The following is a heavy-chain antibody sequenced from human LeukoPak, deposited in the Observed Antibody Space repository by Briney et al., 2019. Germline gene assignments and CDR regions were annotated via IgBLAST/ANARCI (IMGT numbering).Heavy chain of an antibody. CDR1: GGSISSYY. CDR3: ARDGAAAGIV. V-gene: IGHV4-59*01. CDR2: IYYSGST. J-gene: IGHJ4*02. Sequence: SETLSLTCTVSGGSISSYYWSWIRQPPGKGLEWIGYIYYSGSTNYNPSLKSRVTISVDTSKNQFSLKLSSVTAADTAVYYCARDGAAAGIVWGQGTLVTVSS. D-gene: IGHD6-13*01.